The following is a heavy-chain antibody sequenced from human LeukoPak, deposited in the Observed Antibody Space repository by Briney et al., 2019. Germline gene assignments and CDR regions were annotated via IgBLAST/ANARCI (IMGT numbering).Heavy chain of an antibody. CDR3: ARQTGLLAAFDI. V-gene: IGHV4-30-4*01. CDR1: GGSISSGDYY. Sequence: PSETLSLTCTVSGGSISSGDYYWSWIRQPPGKGLEWIGYIYYSGSTYYNPSLKSRVTISVDTSKNQFSLKLSSVTAADTAVYYCARQTGLLAAFDIWGQGTMVTVSS. J-gene: IGHJ3*02. CDR2: IYYSGST.